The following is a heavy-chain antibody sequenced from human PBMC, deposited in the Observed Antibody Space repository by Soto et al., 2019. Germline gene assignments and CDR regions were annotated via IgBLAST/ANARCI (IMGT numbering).Heavy chain of an antibody. D-gene: IGHD3-3*01. Sequence: QVQLVQSGAEVKKPGASVTVSCKASGYTFSRHGMSWVRQAPGQGLEWMAWSGNTNYAQKFQGRLTLTTNPSTRTAYMELRSLRSDDTAVYYCARGAADFSSDYYYEYWGQGTLVTVSS. J-gene: IGHJ4*02. V-gene: IGHV1-18*04. CDR2: SGNT. CDR3: ARGAADFSSDYYYEY. CDR1: GYTFSRHG.